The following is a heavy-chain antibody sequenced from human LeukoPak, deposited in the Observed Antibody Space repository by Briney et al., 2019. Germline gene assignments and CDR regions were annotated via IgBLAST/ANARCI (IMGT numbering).Heavy chain of an antibody. D-gene: IGHD5-24*01. V-gene: IGHV4-4*07. J-gene: IGHJ4*02. Sequence: PSETLSLTCTVSGGSISSYYWNWIRQPAGKGLEWIGRIYTSGSTSYNSSLKSRVTMSVDTSKNQFSLKLSSVTAADTAVYYCARVARRDGYKQYYFDYWGQGTLVTVSS. CDR2: IYTSGST. CDR3: ARVARRDGYKQYYFDY. CDR1: GGSISSYY.